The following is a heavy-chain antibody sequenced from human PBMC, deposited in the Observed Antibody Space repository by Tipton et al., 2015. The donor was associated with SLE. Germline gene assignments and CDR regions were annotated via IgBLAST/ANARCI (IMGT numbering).Heavy chain of an antibody. Sequence: TLSLTCTVSGGSISSGSYYWSWIRQPAGKGLEWIGRIYTSGSTNYNPSLKSRVTISVDTSKNQFSLKLSSVTAADTAVYYCARLRIVYGFHGLDYWGQGALVTVSS. V-gene: IGHV4-61*02. CDR1: GGSISSGSYY. D-gene: IGHD2-8*01. CDR2: IYTSGST. J-gene: IGHJ4*02. CDR3: ARLRIVYGFHGLDY.